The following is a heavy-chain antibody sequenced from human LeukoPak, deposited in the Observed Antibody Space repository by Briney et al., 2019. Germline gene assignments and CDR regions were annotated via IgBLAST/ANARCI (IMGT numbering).Heavy chain of an antibody. D-gene: IGHD2-2*01. Sequence: GGSLRLSCAASGFTFSSYAMSWVRQAPGEGLGWVSAISGSGGSTYYADSVKGRFTISRDNAKNSLYLQMNSLRAEDTAVYYCARDSCSSTSCYDYMDVWGKGTTVTVSS. CDR3: ARDSCSSTSCYDYMDV. CDR2: ISGSGGST. J-gene: IGHJ6*03. V-gene: IGHV3-23*01. CDR1: GFTFSSYA.